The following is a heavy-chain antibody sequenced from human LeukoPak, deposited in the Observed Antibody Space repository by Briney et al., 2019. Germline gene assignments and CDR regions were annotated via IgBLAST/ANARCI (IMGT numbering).Heavy chain of an antibody. J-gene: IGHJ4*02. CDR1: GGSISSSSYY. D-gene: IGHD3-16*02. CDR3: ASDRESYDYVWGSYRFNY. CDR2: IYYSGST. V-gene: IGHV4-39*01. Sequence: SSETLSLTCTVSGGSISSSSYYWGWIRQPPGKGLEWIGSIYYSGSTYYNPSLKSRVTISVDTSKNQFSLKLSSVTAADTAVYYCASDRESYDYVWGSYRFNYWGQGTLVTVSS.